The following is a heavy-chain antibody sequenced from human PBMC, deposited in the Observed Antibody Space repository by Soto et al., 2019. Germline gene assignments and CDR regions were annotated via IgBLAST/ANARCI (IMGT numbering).Heavy chain of an antibody. CDR1: GGSISSGGYY. Sequence: SETLSLTCTVSGGSISSGGYYWSWIRQHPGKGLEWIGYIYYSGSTYYNPSLKSRVTISVDTSKNQFSLKLSSVTAADTAVYYCARDSRLYDILTGYLRSSYYYYGMDVWGQGTTVTVSS. CDR2: IYYSGST. V-gene: IGHV4-31*03. D-gene: IGHD3-9*01. CDR3: ARDSRLYDILTGYLRSSYYYYGMDV. J-gene: IGHJ6*02.